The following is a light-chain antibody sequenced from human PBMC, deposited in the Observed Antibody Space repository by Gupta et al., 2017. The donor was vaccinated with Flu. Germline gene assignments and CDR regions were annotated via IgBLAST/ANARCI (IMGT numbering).Light chain of an antibody. J-gene: IGLJ3*02. Sequence: QSALAQPASVSGSPGQSITISCTGASNDIGNYNYVSWYQHHPGKAPKLMIYEVSNRPSGVSSRFSGSKSGNTASLTISGLQAEDEADYYCSSYTSSATLVFGGGTKLTVL. CDR2: EVS. V-gene: IGLV2-14*01. CDR3: SSYTSSATLV. CDR1: SNDIGNYNY.